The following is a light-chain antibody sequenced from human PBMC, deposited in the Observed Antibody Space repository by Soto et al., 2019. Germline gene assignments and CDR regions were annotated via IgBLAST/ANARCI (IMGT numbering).Light chain of an antibody. J-gene: IGKJ4*01. CDR3: QQRTNWPLT. Sequence: EIVLTQSPATLSLSPGERATLSCRASQSVSSHLAWYQQKPGQAPRLLIYDATNRATGIPARFSGSGSATDFTLTISSLEPEDFAVYYCQQRTNWPLTFGGGTKVEIK. CDR1: QSVSSH. V-gene: IGKV3-11*01. CDR2: DAT.